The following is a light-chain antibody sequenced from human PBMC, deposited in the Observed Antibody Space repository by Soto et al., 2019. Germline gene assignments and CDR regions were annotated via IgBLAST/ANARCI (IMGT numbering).Light chain of an antibody. CDR2: AVT. Sequence: QSALTQPRSVSGSPGQSVTISCTGTSSDVGGYNYVSWYQQHPGKAPTLMISAVTNRPSGVPDRFSGSKSGNTASLTISGLQAEDEADYYCYSYAGSYTWVFGGGTQLTVL. V-gene: IGLV2-11*01. CDR3: YSYAGSYTWV. J-gene: IGLJ3*02. CDR1: SSDVGGYNY.